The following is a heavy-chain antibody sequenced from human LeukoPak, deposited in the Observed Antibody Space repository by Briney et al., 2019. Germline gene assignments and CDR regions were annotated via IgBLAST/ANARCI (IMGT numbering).Heavy chain of an antibody. CDR1: GGSISSSNW. J-gene: IGHJ5*02. Sequence: SGTLSLTCAVSGGSISSSNWWSWVRQPPGKGLERIGEIYHSRSTNYNPSLKSRVTISVDKSKNQFSLKLSSVTAADTAVYYCARENSYYYGSGSSSSPNKYNWFDPWGQGTLVTVSS. CDR2: IYHSRST. D-gene: IGHD3-10*01. CDR3: ARENSYYYGSGSSSSPNKYNWFDP. V-gene: IGHV4-4*02.